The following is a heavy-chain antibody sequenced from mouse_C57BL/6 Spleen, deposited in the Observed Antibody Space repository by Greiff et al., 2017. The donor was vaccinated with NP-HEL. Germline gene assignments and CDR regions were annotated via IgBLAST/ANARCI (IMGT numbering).Heavy chain of an antibody. V-gene: IGHV1-82*01. Sequence: QVQLQQSGPELVKPGASVKISCKASGYAFSSSWMNWVKQRPGKGLEWIGRIYPGDGDTNYNGKFKGKATLTADKSSSTAYMQLSSLTSEDSAVSCCAREGFLYAMDYWGQGTSVTVSS. CDR3: AREGFLYAMDY. CDR1: GYAFSSSW. J-gene: IGHJ4*01. CDR2: IYPGDGDT.